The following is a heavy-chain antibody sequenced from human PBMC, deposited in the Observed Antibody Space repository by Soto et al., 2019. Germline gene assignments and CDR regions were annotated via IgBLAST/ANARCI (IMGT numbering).Heavy chain of an antibody. V-gene: IGHV4-39*01. CDR2: IFYSGIN. Sequence: PSETLSLTCSVSGGSISSSDYSWGWIRQPPGKGLERIGSIFYSGINYYNQSLKSRVTISGDTSEKQFSLKLTSVTAADTAVYFFLRGPGGVAVPAANWFDPWGQGTLVTVSS. CDR3: LRGPGGVAVPAANWFDP. D-gene: IGHD2-2*01. J-gene: IGHJ5*02. CDR1: GGSISSSDYS.